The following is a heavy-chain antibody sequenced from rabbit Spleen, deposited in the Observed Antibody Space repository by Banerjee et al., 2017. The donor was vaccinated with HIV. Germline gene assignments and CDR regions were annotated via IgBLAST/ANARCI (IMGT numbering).Heavy chain of an antibody. Sequence: QLVESGGGLVQPGGSLKLSCKASGFTLSSYYMNWVRQAPGKGLEWIGYIDPVFGITYYANWVNGRFSISRENAQNTVFLQMTSLTVADTATYFCARDAGTSFSTYGMDLWGQGTLVTVS. D-gene: IGHD8-1*01. CDR2: IDPVFGIT. CDR3: ARDAGTSFSTYGMDL. CDR1: GFTLSSYY. V-gene: IGHV1S7*01. J-gene: IGHJ6*01.